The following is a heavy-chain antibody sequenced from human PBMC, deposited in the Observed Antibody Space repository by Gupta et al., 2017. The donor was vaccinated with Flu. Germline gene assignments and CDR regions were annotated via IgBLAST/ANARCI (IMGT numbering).Heavy chain of an antibody. J-gene: IGHJ4*02. V-gene: IGHV3-23*01. CDR1: GFTFSAYA. Sequence: EVQLLESGGGLVQPGGSLRLSCVASGFTFSAYAMSWVRQAPGKGLEWVSVITGSGGTIYYADSVKGRFTISRDNSKNTLFLQMNSLRAEDTAIYFCAKDVWATGGSDYWCQGTLVTVSS. CDR3: AKDVWATGGSDY. CDR2: ITGSGGTI. D-gene: IGHD5-12*01.